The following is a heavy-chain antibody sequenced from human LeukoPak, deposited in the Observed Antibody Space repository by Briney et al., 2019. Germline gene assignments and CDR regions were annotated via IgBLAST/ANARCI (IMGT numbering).Heavy chain of an antibody. CDR1: GFTFSTFW. J-gene: IGHJ4*02. V-gene: IGHV3-7*01. CDR3: AKSWRIRWLTLDS. D-gene: IGHD4-23*01. CDR2: INQDDSDK. Sequence: PGGSLRLPCAASGFTFSTFWMTWVRQAPGKGLEWVANINQDDSDKYYVDSVKGRFTISRDNAKNSLYLQMNSLRAEDTAVYYCAKSWRIRWLTLDSWGQGTLVTVSS.